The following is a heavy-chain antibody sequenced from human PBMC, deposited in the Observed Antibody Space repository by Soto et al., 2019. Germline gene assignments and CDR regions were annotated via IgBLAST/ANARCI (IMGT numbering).Heavy chain of an antibody. J-gene: IGHJ6*02. Sequence: HPGGSLRLSCAASGFTFSGSAMHWVRQASGKGLEWVGRIRSKANSYATAYAASVKGRFTISRDDSKNTAYLQMNSLKTEDTAVYYCTRLGNTAMVRNGMDVWGQGTTVTVSS. D-gene: IGHD5-18*01. CDR3: TRLGNTAMVRNGMDV. CDR1: GFTFSGSA. V-gene: IGHV3-73*01. CDR2: IRSKANSYAT.